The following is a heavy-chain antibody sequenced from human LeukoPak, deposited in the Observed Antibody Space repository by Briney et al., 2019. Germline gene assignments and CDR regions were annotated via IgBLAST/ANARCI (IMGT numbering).Heavy chain of an antibody. V-gene: IGHV3-30-3*01. Sequence: GGSLRLSCAASGFTFSSYAMHWVRQAPGKGLEWVVGISYDGNNKYYAESVQGRFTISRDNSKNTLYLQMNSLRAEDTAVYYCVSDPYSSSSQKYYYYYGMDVWGQGTTVTVSS. CDR3: VSDPYSSSSQKYYYYYGMDV. D-gene: IGHD6-6*01. J-gene: IGHJ6*02. CDR1: GFTFSSYA. CDR2: ISYDGNNK.